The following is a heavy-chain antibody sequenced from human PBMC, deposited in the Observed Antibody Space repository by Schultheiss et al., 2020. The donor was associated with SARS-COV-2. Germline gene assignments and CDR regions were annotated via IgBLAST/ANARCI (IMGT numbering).Heavy chain of an antibody. J-gene: IGHJ4*02. CDR3: ARVEEGYYDSSGLFDY. Sequence: GGSLRLSCAASRFTFSDYAMHWVRQAPGKGLEWVTVISHDGSNKGYADSVKGRFTISRDNSKNTLYLQMNSLRAEDTAVYYCARVEEGYYDSSGLFDYWGQGTLVTVSS. CDR2: ISHDGSNK. V-gene: IGHV3-30*04. CDR1: RFTFSDYA. D-gene: IGHD3-22*01.